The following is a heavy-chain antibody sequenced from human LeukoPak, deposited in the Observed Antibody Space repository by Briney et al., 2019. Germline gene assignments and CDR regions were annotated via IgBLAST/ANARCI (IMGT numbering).Heavy chain of an antibody. V-gene: IGHV4-59*01. Sequence: SETLSLTCTVSGGSISSYYWSWIRQPPAKGLEWIGYIYYSGSTNYNPSLKSRVTISVDTSKNQFSLKLSSVTAADTAVYYCAGGPLVPAVDYWGQGTLVTVSS. D-gene: IGHD2-2*01. CDR2: IYYSGST. CDR1: GGSISSYY. J-gene: IGHJ4*02. CDR3: AGGPLVPAVDY.